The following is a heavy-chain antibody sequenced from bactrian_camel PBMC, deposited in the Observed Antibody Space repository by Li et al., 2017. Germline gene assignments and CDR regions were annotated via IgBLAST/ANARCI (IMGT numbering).Heavy chain of an antibody. D-gene: IGHD2*01. J-gene: IGHJ4*01. CDR1: GFQFSTYW. V-gene: IGHV3S1*01. Sequence: VQLVESGGGLVRPGGSLRLSCVASGFQFSTYWMFWVRQGPGKGLEWVATTDTYYADSVKGRFTISRDNAKNTLYLQLNSLRTEDTAMYYCAFQPSGWWYFPYWGQGTQVTVS. CDR2: TDT. CDR3: AFQPSGWWYFPY.